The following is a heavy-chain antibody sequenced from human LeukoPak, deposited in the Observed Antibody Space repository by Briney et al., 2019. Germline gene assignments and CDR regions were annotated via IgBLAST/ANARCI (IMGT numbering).Heavy chain of an antibody. CDR3: ARERLDDYGDYVADY. CDR1: GGSFSGYY. V-gene: IGHV4-59*01. CDR2: IYYSGST. D-gene: IGHD4-17*01. Sequence: SETLSLTCAVYGGSFSGYYWSWIRQPPGKGLEWIGYIYYSGSTNYNPSLKSRVTISVDTSKNQFSLKLSSVTAADTAVYYCARERLDDYGDYVADYWGQGTLVTVSS. J-gene: IGHJ4*02.